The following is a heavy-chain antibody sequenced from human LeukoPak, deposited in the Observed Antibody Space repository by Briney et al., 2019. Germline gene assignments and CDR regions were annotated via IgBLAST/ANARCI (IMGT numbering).Heavy chain of an antibody. CDR3: ARGSSGWYYFDY. D-gene: IGHD6-19*01. V-gene: IGHV3-64*01. Sequence: SGGSLRLSCAASGFTFSSCAMHWVRQAPGKGLEYVSAISSNGGSTYYANPVKGRFTISRDNSKNTLYLQMGSLRAEDMAVYYCARGSSGWYYFDYWGQGTLVTVSS. CDR1: GFTFSSCA. CDR2: ISSNGGST. J-gene: IGHJ4*02.